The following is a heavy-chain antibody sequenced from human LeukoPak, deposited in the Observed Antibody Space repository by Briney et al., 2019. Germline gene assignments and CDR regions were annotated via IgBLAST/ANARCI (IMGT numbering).Heavy chain of an antibody. CDR1: GFTFDDYA. D-gene: IGHD3-16*01. V-gene: IGHV3-23*01. J-gene: IGHJ6*01. CDR3: AKGRNCYVLGGCHSPNCYYGMVF. Sequence: GGSLRLSCAASGFTFDDYAMIWVRQAPGEGLEWVSEISGSVGGTYSADSVRGRFTISRDNSKNTLYLNMRIQRLEHTAVDHCAKGRNCYVLGGCHSPNCYYGMVFWRQ. CDR2: ISGSVGGT.